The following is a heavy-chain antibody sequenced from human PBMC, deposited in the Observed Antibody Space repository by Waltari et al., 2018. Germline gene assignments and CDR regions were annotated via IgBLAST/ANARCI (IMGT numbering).Heavy chain of an antibody. V-gene: IGHV3-7*01. CDR2: IKEDGSEK. J-gene: IGHJ4*02. CDR3: VRAGGELDD. Sequence: EVQLVESGGGLVQPGGSLSLSCATPGFTFTNYVISWARQAPGKGLEWVANIKEDGSEKYYVDSVKGRFTISKDNAKNSVYLQMSSLRVEDTAVYYCVRAGGELDDWGQGNLVTVSS. D-gene: IGHD1-26*01. CDR1: GFTFTNYV.